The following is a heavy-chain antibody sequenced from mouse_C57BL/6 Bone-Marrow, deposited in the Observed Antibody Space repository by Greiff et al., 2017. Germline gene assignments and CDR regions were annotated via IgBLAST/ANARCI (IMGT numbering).Heavy chain of an antibody. Sequence: VQLKESGAELVKPGASVKLSCPASGFNIKDYYIHWVKQRTEQGLEWIGRIDPEDGETKYAPQFQDKATITADTSSNTAYLQLSSLTSEDTAVYYCTRSLIYYGTNYWGQGTTLTVSS. J-gene: IGHJ2*01. CDR2: IDPEDGET. D-gene: IGHD1-1*01. CDR3: TRSLIYYGTNY. V-gene: IGHV14-2*01. CDR1: GFNIKDYY.